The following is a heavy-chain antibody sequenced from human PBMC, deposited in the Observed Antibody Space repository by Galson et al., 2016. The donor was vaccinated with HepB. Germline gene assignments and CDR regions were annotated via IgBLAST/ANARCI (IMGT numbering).Heavy chain of an antibody. V-gene: IGHV2-70*01. CDR2: IDWDDTK. CDR3: ARTYYDVSGYDAYYFDD. Sequence: PALVKPTQTLTLTCTLSGFSLTSTGMCVSWIRQPPGEALEWLAIIDWDDTKYYTTNTSLKTRLTISRDTSRNQVVLKMTNMEPVDTARYSCARTYYDVSGYDAYYFDDWGQGTLGTVSS. J-gene: IGHJ4*02. CDR1: GFSLTSTGMC. D-gene: IGHD3-10*01.